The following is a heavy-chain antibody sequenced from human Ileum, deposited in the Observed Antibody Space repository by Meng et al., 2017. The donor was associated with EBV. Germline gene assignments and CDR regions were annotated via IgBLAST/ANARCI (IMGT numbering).Heavy chain of an antibody. CDR3: ARSSPIVRGLDY. Sequence: VQLQASGPGLVTPSGTLSLTCAVSGDSVSGIDWWSWGRQPPGKGLEWIGEVYHDGATNYHPSLKSRVTISLDKSKNEVNLHLNSPTAADTAVYFCARSSPIVRGLDYWGQGTLVTVSS. J-gene: IGHJ4*02. CDR1: GDSVSGIDW. D-gene: IGHD3-10*01. CDR2: VYHDGAT. V-gene: IGHV4-4*02.